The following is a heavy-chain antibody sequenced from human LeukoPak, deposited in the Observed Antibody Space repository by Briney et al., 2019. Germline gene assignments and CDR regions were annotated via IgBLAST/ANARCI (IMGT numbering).Heavy chain of an antibody. J-gene: IGHJ6*02. CDR3: ARDQFTDLSSSWFGTKRNHYYYGMDV. CDR1: GYTFTSYG. D-gene: IGHD6-13*01. V-gene: IGHV1-18*01. Sequence: GASVKVSCKASGYTFTSYGISWVRQAPGQGLEWMGWISAYNGNTNYAQKLQGRVTMTTDTSTSTAYMELRSLRSDDTAVYYCARDQFTDLSSSWFGTKRNHYYYGMDVWGQGTTVTVSS. CDR2: ISAYNGNT.